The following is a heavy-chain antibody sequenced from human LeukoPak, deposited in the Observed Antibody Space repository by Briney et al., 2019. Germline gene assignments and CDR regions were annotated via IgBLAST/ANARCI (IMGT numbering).Heavy chain of an antibody. V-gene: IGHV4-61*02. CDR1: GGSISSGSYY. J-gene: IGHJ5*02. Sequence: PSETLSLTCTVSGGSISSGSYYWSWIRQPAGKGLEWIGRIYTSGSTNYNPSLKSRVTISVDTSKNQFSLELSSVTAADTAVYYCARFSQYYDILTGYYHNWFDPWGQGTLVTVSS. CDR3: ARFSQYYDILTGYYHNWFDP. D-gene: IGHD3-9*01. CDR2: IYTSGST.